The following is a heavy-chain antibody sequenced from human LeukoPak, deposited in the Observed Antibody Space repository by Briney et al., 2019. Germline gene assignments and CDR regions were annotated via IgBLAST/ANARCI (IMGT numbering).Heavy chain of an antibody. D-gene: IGHD3-10*01. CDR2: ISGSGGST. J-gene: IGHJ4*02. V-gene: IGHV3-23*01. CDR3: AIDPHYYGSGSNTDY. Sequence: PGGSLRLSCAASGFTFSSYAMSWVRQAPGKGLEWVSAISGSGGSTYYADSVKGRFTISRDNSKNTLYLQMNSLRAEDTAVYYCAIDPHYYGSGSNTDYWGQGTLVTVSS. CDR1: GFTFSSYA.